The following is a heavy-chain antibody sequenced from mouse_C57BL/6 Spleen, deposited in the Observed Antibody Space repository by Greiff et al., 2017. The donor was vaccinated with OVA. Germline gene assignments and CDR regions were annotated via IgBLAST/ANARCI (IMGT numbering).Heavy chain of an antibody. CDR1: GFTFSSYA. CDR3: ARGGTTVVAYFDV. D-gene: IGHD1-1*01. J-gene: IGHJ1*03. CDR2: ISDGGSYT. V-gene: IGHV5-4*01. Sequence: VQLQQSGGGLVKPGGSLKLSCAASGFTFSSYAMSWVRQTPEKRLEWVATISDGGSYTYYPDNVKGRFTISRDNAKNNLYLQMSHLKSEDTAMYYCARGGTTVVAYFDVWGTGTTVTVSS.